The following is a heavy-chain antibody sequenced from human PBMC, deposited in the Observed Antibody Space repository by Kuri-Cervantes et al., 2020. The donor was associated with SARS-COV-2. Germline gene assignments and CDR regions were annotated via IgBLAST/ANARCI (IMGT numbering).Heavy chain of an antibody. Sequence: ASVKVSCKASGYTFISYDINWVRQATGQGLEWMGWMNPNSGNTGYAQKFQGRVTITRNTSISTAYMELSSLRSEDTAVYYCARGWQQQLVGDAFDIWGQGTMVTVSS. CDR2: MNPNSGNT. CDR3: ARGWQQQLVGDAFDI. V-gene: IGHV1-8*03. D-gene: IGHD6-13*01. J-gene: IGHJ3*02. CDR1: GYTFISYD.